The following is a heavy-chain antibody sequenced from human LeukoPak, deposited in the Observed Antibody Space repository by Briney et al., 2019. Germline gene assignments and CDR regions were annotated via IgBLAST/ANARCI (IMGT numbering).Heavy chain of an antibody. CDR3: ARYDSRGDYYFDY. CDR2: IYDSGSI. Sequence: PSETLSLTCTVSGGSISSYYWSWLRQTPGKGLEYIGYIYDSGSINYNPSLKSRVTISVDTSKNQFSLQLSSVTAADTAVYYCARYDSRGDYYFDYWGQGTLVTVSS. V-gene: IGHV4-59*01. J-gene: IGHJ4*02. D-gene: IGHD3-22*01. CDR1: GGSISSYY.